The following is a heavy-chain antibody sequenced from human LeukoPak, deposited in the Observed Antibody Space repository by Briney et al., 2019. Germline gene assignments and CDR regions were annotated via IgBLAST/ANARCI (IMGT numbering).Heavy chain of an antibody. Sequence: GGSLRLSCAASGFTFSSYSMNWVRQAPGKGLKWVSSISSSSSYIYYADSVKGRFTISRDNAKNSLYLQMNSLRAEDTAVYYCARDIGGNGPFGYWGQGTLVTVSS. J-gene: IGHJ4*02. CDR2: ISSSSSYI. CDR1: GFTFSSYS. D-gene: IGHD4-23*01. CDR3: ARDIGGNGPFGY. V-gene: IGHV3-21*01.